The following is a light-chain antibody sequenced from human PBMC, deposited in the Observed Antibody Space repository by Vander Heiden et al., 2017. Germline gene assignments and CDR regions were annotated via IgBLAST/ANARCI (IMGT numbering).Light chain of an antibody. V-gene: IGKV4-1*01. J-gene: IGKJ1*01. CDR3: QQYYSTPLT. CDR2: WAS. CDR1: QSVLYSSNNKNY. Sequence: DLVMTQSPASLAVSLGERATINCKPSQSVLYSSNNKNYLAWYQQKPGQPPKLLIYWASTRESGVPDRFSGSGSGTDFTLTISSLQAEDVAVYYCQQYYSTPLTFGQGTKVEIK.